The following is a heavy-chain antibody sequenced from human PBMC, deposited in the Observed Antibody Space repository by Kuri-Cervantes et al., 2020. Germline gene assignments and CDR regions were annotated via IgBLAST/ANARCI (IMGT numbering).Heavy chain of an antibody. V-gene: IGHV3-23*01. J-gene: IGHJ4*02. CDR3: ARSSGSRFEF. CDR2: ISGSGFST. Sequence: GGSLRLSCAASEFTFSNFAMSWVRQAPGKGLEWVSVISGSGFSTHYADSVKGRFTISRDNAKNTLYLQMNSLRAEDTAIYYCARSSGSRFEFWGQGTLVTVSS. CDR1: EFTFSNFA. D-gene: IGHD1-26*01.